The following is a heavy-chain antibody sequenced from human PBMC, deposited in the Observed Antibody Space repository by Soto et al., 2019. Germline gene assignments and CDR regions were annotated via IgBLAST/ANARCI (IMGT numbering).Heavy chain of an antibody. D-gene: IGHD1-1*01. CDR3: ARDQLEGNWFDP. J-gene: IGHJ5*02. CDR2: IYHSGFT. Sequence: PSETLSLTCAVSGGSISSGGYSWSWIRQTPGKGLEWIGYIYHSGFTHYNPSLKSRVTISVDKSKNQFSLNLTSVTAADTAVYYCARDQLEGNWFDPWGQGTLVTVSS. CDR1: GGSISSGGYS. V-gene: IGHV4-30-2*01.